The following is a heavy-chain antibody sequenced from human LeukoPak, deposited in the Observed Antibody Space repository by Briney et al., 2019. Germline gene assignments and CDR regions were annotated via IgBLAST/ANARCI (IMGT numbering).Heavy chain of an antibody. CDR1: GFTFSSYA. V-gene: IGHV3-23*01. Sequence: GGSLRLSCAASGFTFSSYAMSWVRQAPGKGLEWVSVISISGGTTYYADSVKGRFTISRDNSKNTLYLQMNSLRAEDTAVYYCAKAPVPVRVNWFDPWGQGTLVTVSS. CDR3: AKAPVPVRVNWFDP. D-gene: IGHD3-10*01. J-gene: IGHJ5*02. CDR2: ISISGGTT.